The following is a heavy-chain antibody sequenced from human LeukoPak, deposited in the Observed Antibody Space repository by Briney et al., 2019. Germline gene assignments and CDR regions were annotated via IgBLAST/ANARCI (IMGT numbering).Heavy chain of an antibody. Sequence: PSETLSLTCNVSGGSFGNYYWNWIRQSPGKGLEWIGYIYSSGITNYNPSLKTRVTISVGPSKNQFSLTLNSVNASDTAVYFCARQDYSDFGGWFDPWGQGIPIIVSS. CDR1: GGSFGNYY. CDR2: IYSSGIT. D-gene: IGHD4-11*01. CDR3: ARQDYSDFGGWFDP. V-gene: IGHV4-59*08. J-gene: IGHJ5*02.